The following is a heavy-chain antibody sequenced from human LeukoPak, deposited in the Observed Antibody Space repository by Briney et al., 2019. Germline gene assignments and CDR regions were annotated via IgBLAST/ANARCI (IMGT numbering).Heavy chain of an antibody. CDR1: GYTFTSYG. CDR3: ARDGYSSGWYWFDP. V-gene: IGHV1-18*01. Sequence: ASVKVPCKASGYTFTSYGISWVRQAPGQGLEWMGWISAYNGNTNYAQKLQGRVTMTTDTSTSTAYMELRSLRSDDTAVYYCARDGYSSGWYWFDPWGQGTLVTVSS. CDR2: ISAYNGNT. J-gene: IGHJ5*02. D-gene: IGHD6-19*01.